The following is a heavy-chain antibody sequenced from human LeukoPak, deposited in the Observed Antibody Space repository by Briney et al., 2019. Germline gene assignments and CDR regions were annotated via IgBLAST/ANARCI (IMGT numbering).Heavy chain of an antibody. CDR3: ARDLGGYDILTGYYSDY. D-gene: IGHD3-9*01. J-gene: IGHJ4*02. CDR2: IKQDGSGK. Sequence: GGSLRLSCAASGFTFSSYAMTWVRQAPGKGLEWVANIKQDGSGKYYVDSVKGRFTISRDNAKNSLYLQMNSLRAEDTAVYYCARDLGGYDILTGYYSDYWGQGTLVTVSS. CDR1: GFTFSSYA. V-gene: IGHV3-7*01.